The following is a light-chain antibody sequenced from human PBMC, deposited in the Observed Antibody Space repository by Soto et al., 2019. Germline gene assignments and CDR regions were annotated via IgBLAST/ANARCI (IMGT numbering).Light chain of an antibody. CDR1: SSNIGNNY. Sequence: QSVLTQPPSVSAAPGQTVTISCSGSSSNIGNNYVSWYQQLPGTAPKLLIYDDNKRPSGIPDRFSGSKSDTSATLGITGLQTGDEADYYCGTWDSSVSAWVFGGGTKLTVL. CDR3: GTWDSSVSAWV. V-gene: IGLV1-51*01. CDR2: DDN. J-gene: IGLJ3*02.